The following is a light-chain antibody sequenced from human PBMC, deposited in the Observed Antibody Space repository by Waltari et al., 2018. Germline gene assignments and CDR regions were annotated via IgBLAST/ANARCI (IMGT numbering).Light chain of an antibody. V-gene: IGKV1-5*03. CDR2: RPS. CDR1: QSFLDW. J-gene: IGKJ4*01. Sequence: DIQMTQSPSTLSASVGDRVTITCRASQSFLDWLAWYQQKPGKAPKLLISRPSSLKSGVPSRFSGSESGTEFTLTISSLQPDDFATYYCQRYESYPFTFGGGTKVEIK. CDR3: QRYESYPFT.